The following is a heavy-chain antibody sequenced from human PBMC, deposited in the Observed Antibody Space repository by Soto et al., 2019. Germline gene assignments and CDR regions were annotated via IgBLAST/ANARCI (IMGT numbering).Heavy chain of an antibody. Sequence: EVQLVESGGGLVQPGRSLRLSCAASGFTFDDYAMHWVRQAPGKGLEWVSGISWNSGSIGYADPVKGRFTISRDNAKNSLYLQMNSLRAEDTALYYCAKDKGSSTSCVDYWGQGTLVTVSS. V-gene: IGHV3-9*01. CDR3: AKDKGSSTSCVDY. CDR2: ISWNSGSI. J-gene: IGHJ4*02. D-gene: IGHD2-2*01. CDR1: GFTFDDYA.